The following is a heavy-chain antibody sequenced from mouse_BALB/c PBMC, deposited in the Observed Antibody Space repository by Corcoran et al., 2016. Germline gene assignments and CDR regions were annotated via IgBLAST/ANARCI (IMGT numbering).Heavy chain of an antibody. J-gene: IGHJ3*01. Sequence: QIQLQQSGPELVKPGASVKISCKASGYTFTDYYINWVKQKPGQGLEWIGWIYPGSGNTKYNEKFKGKATLTVDTSSSTAYMQLSSLTSEDTAVYFCARFYDGYYKEKAWFAYWGQGTLVTVSA. CDR3: ARFYDGYYKEKAWFAY. CDR1: GYTFTDYY. V-gene: IGHV1-84*02. D-gene: IGHD2-3*01. CDR2: IYPGSGNT.